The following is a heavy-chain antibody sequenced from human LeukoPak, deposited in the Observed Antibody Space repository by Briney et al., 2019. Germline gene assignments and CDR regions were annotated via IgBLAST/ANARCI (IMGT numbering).Heavy chain of an antibody. V-gene: IGHV3-30*02. CDR2: IRYDGSNK. J-gene: IGHJ5*02. Sequence: GGSLRLSCAASGFTFSSYGMHWVRQAPGKGLEWVAFIRYDGSNKYCADSVKGRFTISRDNSKNTLYLQMNSLRAEDTAVYYCAKDLYDFWSGYAYNWFDPWGQGTLVTVSS. CDR1: GFTFSSYG. D-gene: IGHD3-3*01. CDR3: AKDLYDFWSGYAYNWFDP.